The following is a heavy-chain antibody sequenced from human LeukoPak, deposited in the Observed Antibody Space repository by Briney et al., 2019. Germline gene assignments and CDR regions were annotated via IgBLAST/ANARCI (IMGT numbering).Heavy chain of an antibody. CDR3: ARDFCTGRNYYFYGMDV. J-gene: IGHJ6*02. D-gene: IGHD2-8*01. CDR1: GFTFDDYV. V-gene: IGHV3-9*01. Sequence: GGSLRLSCAASGFTFDDYVMHWVRQAPGRGLEWVSGISRDSANIGYADSVKGRFTISRDNAKNSLYLQMNSLTTEDTALYYCARDFCTGRNYYFYGMDVWGRGTTVTVSS. CDR2: ISRDSANI.